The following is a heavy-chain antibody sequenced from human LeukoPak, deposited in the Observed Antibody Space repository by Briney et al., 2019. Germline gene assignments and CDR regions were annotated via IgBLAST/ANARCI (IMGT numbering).Heavy chain of an antibody. D-gene: IGHD2-2*01. CDR2: INPNSGGT. Sequence: ASVKVSCKASGYTFTGYYMHWVRQAPGQGLEWMGWINPNSGGTNYAQKFQGRVTMTRDTSISTAYMELSRLRSDDTAVYYCARGLYCSSTSCPYCYYGMDVWGQGTTVTVSS. J-gene: IGHJ6*02. CDR1: GYTFTGYY. CDR3: ARGLYCSSTSCPYCYYGMDV. V-gene: IGHV1-2*02.